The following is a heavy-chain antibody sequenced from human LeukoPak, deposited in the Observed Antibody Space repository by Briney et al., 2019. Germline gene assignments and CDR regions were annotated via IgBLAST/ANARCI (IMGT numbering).Heavy chain of an antibody. Sequence: PSETLSLTCAVYGGSFSGYYWSWIRQPPGKGLECIGEINDSGSTNYNPSLKSRVTISVDTSKNQFSLKLSSVTAADTAVYYCARAPSYCSGGSCYSVYFDYWGQGTLVTVSS. CDR2: INDSGST. V-gene: IGHV4-34*01. J-gene: IGHJ4*02. CDR1: GGSFSGYY. CDR3: ARAPSYCSGGSCYSVYFDY. D-gene: IGHD2-15*01.